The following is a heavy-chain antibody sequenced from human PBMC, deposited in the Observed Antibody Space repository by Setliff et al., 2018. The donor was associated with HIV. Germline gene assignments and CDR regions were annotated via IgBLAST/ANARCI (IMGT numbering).Heavy chain of an antibody. CDR1: GDSISSGGFY. D-gene: IGHD2-15*01. CDR2: IHYSGRT. J-gene: IGHJ5*02. CDR3: ARAPFRGGSFGWFDP. V-gene: IGHV4-31*03. Sequence: SETLSLTCTVSGDSISSGGFYCNWFRQYPEKGLEWIGWIHYSGRTNFNPSLRSRATISFDTSKNQFSLNLTTVTAADTAVYYCARAPFRGGSFGWFDPWGQGTLVTVSS.